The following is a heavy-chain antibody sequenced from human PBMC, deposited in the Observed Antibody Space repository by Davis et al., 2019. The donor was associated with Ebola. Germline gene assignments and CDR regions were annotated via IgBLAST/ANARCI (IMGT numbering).Heavy chain of an antibody. Sequence: GGSLRLSCSASGFTFSSSTMHWVRQAPGKGLEWVGRIKSKTDGGTTDYAAPVKGRFTISRDDSKNTLYLQMNSLKTEDTAVYYCTTSRAYYYDSSGYYWNYGMDVWGQGTTVTVSS. D-gene: IGHD3-22*01. J-gene: IGHJ6*02. V-gene: IGHV3-15*01. CDR3: TTSRAYYYDSSGYYWNYGMDV. CDR1: GFTFSSST. CDR2: IKSKTDGGTT.